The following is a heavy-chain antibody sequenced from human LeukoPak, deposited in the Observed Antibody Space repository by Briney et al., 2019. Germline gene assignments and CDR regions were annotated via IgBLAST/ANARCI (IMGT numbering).Heavy chain of an antibody. CDR3: ATDRWSRLQRPNAFDI. CDR2: FDPEDGET. V-gene: IGHV1-24*01. J-gene: IGHJ3*02. D-gene: IGHD4-11*01. CDR1: GYTLTELS. Sequence: ASVKVSCKVSGYTLTELSMRWVRQAPGKGLEWMGGFDPEDGETIYAQKFQGRVTMTEDTSTDTAYMELSSLRSEDTAVYYCATDRWSRLQRPNAFDIWGQGTMVTVSS.